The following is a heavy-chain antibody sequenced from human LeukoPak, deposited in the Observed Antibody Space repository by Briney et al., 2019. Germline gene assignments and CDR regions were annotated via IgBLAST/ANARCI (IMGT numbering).Heavy chain of an antibody. V-gene: IGHV4-4*08. CDR2: IYSNEAT. Sequence: SETLSLTGTVSGGSIKGYRWSWIRQPPGKGLEWIGYIYSNEATEYKPSLKSRVTISADTSKNQFSLGLTSVTAADTAIYYCARRNDFDIWGQGTMVTVSS. J-gene: IGHJ3*02. CDR3: ARRNDFDI. CDR1: GGSIKGYR.